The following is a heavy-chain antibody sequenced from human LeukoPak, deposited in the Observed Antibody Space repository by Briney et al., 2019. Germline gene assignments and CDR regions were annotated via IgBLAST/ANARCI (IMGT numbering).Heavy chain of an antibody. J-gene: IGHJ5*02. CDR1: GGSISSYY. D-gene: IGHD3-10*01. CDR2: IYYSGST. V-gene: IGHV4-59*01. Sequence: TSETLSLTCTVSGGSISSYYWSWIRQPPGKGLEWIGYIYYSGSTNYNPSLKSRVTISVDTSKNQFSLKLSSVTAADTAVYYCARAFGSGSYYKFWFDPWGQGTLVTVSS. CDR3: ARAFGSGSYYKFWFDP.